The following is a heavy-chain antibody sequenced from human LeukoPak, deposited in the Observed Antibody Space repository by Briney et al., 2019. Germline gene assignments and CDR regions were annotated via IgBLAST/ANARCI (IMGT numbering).Heavy chain of an antibody. D-gene: IGHD3-9*01. J-gene: IGHJ4*02. CDR2: IYPGDSDT. CDR1: GYSFTSYR. CDR3: ARQENRYYDILTGYYNVDY. Sequence: GESLKISCKGSGYSFTSYRIGWVRQMPGKGLEWMGIIYPGDSDTRYSPSFQGQVTISADKSISTAYLQWSSLKASDTAMYYCARQENRYYDILTGYYNVDYWGQGTLVTVSS. V-gene: IGHV5-51*01.